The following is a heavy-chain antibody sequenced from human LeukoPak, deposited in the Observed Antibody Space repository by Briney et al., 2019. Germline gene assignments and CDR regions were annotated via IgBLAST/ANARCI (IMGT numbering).Heavy chain of an antibody. CDR3: TTDIVVS. Sequence: GRSLRLSCEASEFIFSRFWMSWVRQAPGKGLEWVGRIKSKTDGGTTDYAAPVKGRFTISRDDSKNTLYLQMNSLKTEDTAVYYCTTDIVVSGGQGTLVTVSS. D-gene: IGHD2-15*01. V-gene: IGHV3-15*01. J-gene: IGHJ4*02. CDR1: EFIFSRFW. CDR2: IKSKTDGGTT.